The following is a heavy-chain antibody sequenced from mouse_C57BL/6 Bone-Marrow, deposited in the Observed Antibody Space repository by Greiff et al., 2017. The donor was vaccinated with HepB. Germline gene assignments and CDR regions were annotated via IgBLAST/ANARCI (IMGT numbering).Heavy chain of an antibody. Sequence: VQLQQSGPELVQPGASVKISCKASGYSFSSSWMNWVEQRPGKGLEWIGRIYPGDGDTNYNVKFKGKATLTADKSSSTAYMQRSSLTSEDSEVYCCARDGRSFHFDCWGEGAPPTVSP. D-gene: IGHD1-1*01. CDR3: ARDGRSFHFDC. CDR2: IYPGDGDT. CDR1: GYSFSSSW. V-gene: IGHV1-82*01. J-gene: IGHJ2*01.